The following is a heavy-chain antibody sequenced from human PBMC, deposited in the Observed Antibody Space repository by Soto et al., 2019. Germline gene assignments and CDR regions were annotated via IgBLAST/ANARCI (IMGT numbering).Heavy chain of an antibody. CDR1: GYTFTSYY. CDR3: ARGMERYCSSTSCPAGVAY. V-gene: IGHV1-46*01. Sequence: GASVKVSCKASGYTFTSYYMHWVRQAPGQGLEWMGIINPSGGSTSYAQKFQGRVTMTRDTSTSTVYMELSSLRSEDTAVYYCARGMERYCSSTSCPAGVAYWGQGTLVTVSS. CDR2: INPSGGST. D-gene: IGHD2-2*01. J-gene: IGHJ4*02.